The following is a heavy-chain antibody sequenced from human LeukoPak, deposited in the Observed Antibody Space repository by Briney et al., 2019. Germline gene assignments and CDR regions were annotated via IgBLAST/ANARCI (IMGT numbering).Heavy chain of an antibody. CDR3: AREKAAAGTLFDY. D-gene: IGHD6-13*01. V-gene: IGHV3-21*01. Sequence: SGGSLRLSCAASGFTFSSYSMNWVRQAPGKGLEWVSSISSSSSYIYYADSVKGRFTISRDDAKNSLYLQMNSLRAEDTAVYYCAREKAAAGTLFDYWGQGTLVTVSS. CDR1: GFTFSSYS. J-gene: IGHJ4*02. CDR2: ISSSSSYI.